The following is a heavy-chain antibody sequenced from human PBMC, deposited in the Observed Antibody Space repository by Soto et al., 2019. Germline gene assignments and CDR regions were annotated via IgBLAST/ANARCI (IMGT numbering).Heavy chain of an antibody. CDR1: GFSLTTSGVG. J-gene: IGHJ4*02. D-gene: IGHD3-3*01. V-gene: IGHV2-5*02. CDR2: IYWDDDK. Sequence: QITLNESGPTVVRPTETLTLTCRFSGFSLTTSGVGVGWIRQSPGKAPEWLALIYWDDDKRYSGSLKSSRTIPKDTSKNQVVPTVSDLDPTDTATYYCAHRVLRTVFGVVTTTAIYFDFWGQGTPVAVSS. CDR3: AHRVLRTVFGVVTTTAIYFDF.